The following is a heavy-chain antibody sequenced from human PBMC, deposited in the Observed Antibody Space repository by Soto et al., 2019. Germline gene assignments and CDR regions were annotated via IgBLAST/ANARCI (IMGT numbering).Heavy chain of an antibody. CDR1: GFTLSSYA. J-gene: IGHJ6*03. CDR2: ISGSGGST. CDR3: AKDARTGTTTYYYYMDV. Sequence: ELQLLDSGGGLVQHGGSLRLSCAASGFTLSSYAMSWVRQAPGKGLEWVSAISGSGGSTYYADSVKGRFTISRDNSKNTLYLQMNSLRAEDTAVYYCAKDARTGTTTYYYYMDVWGKGTTVTVSS. V-gene: IGHV3-23*01. D-gene: IGHD1-7*01.